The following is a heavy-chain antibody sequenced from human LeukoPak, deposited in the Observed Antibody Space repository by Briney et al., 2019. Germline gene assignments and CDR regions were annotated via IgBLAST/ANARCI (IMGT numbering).Heavy chain of an antibody. Sequence: PGRSLRLSCAASGFTFSSYGMHWVRQAPGKGLEWVAVIWYGGSNKYYADSVRGRFTISRDNSKNTLYLQMNSLRAEDTAVYYCARARDGDYLDYWGQGTLVTVSS. CDR1: GFTFSSYG. V-gene: IGHV3-33*01. J-gene: IGHJ4*02. D-gene: IGHD4-17*01. CDR3: ARARDGDYLDY. CDR2: IWYGGSNK.